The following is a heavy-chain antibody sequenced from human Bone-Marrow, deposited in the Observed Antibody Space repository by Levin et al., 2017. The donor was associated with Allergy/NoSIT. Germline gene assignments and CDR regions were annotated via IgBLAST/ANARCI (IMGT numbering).Heavy chain of an antibody. D-gene: IGHD6-13*01. CDR1: GYTFNTHG. CDR2: INTYNGNT. J-gene: IGHJ5*02. CDR3: AKDGAAADFPNWFDP. Sequence: AASVKVSCKSSGYTFNTHGIAWVRQAPGEGLEWVGWINTYNGNTKYAEKFQGRVTMTRDISATTAYLEVTSLRSDDAAVYYCAKDGAAADFPNWFDPWGQGTLVSVSA. V-gene: IGHV1-18*01.